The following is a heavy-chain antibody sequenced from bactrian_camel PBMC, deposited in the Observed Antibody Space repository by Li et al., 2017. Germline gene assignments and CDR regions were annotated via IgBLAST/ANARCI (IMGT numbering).Heavy chain of an antibody. CDR2: IDSDGST. V-gene: IGHV3S53*01. J-gene: IGHJ4*01. Sequence: HVQLVESGGGSVQDGGSLRLSCAASGFTFSRRCMGWFRQAPGKEREGVAAIDSDGSTSYADSVKGRFTISKDNAKTTLYLQMNSLKPEDTATYYCAADLDRGLGAWGPSCPRELQYWGQGTQVTVS. CDR3: AADLDRGLGAWGPSCPRELQY. D-gene: IGHD1*01. CDR1: GFTFSRRC.